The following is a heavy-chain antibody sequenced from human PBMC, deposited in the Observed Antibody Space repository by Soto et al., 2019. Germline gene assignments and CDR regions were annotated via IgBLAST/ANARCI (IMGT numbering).Heavy chain of an antibody. CDR3: ARGRYGDY. V-gene: IGHV1-18*01. CDR1: GYAFTTYG. D-gene: IGHD1-1*01. CDR2: ISAHNGNT. J-gene: IGHJ4*02. Sequence: QVHLVQSGAEVKKRGASVKVSCKGSGYAFTTYGITWVRKAPGQGLEWMGWISAHNGNTSYAQKLQGRVTVTRDTSTSTAYMELRSLRSDDTAVYYCARGRYGDYWGQGALVTVSS.